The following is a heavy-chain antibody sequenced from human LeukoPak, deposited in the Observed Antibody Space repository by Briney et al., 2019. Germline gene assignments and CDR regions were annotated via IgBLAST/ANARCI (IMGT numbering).Heavy chain of an antibody. Sequence: ASVKVSCKASGYTFTGYYMHWVRQAPGRGLEWMGRINPNSGGTNYAQKFQGRVTMTRDTSISTAYMELSRLRSDDTAVYYCASSYYYDSSGYYGFDYWGQGTLVTVSS. V-gene: IGHV1-2*06. D-gene: IGHD3-22*01. CDR3: ASSYYYDSSGYYGFDY. CDR2: INPNSGGT. J-gene: IGHJ4*02. CDR1: GYTFTGYY.